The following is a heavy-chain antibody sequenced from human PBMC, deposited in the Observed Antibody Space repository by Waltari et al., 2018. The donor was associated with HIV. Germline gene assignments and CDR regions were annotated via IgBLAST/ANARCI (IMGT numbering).Heavy chain of an antibody. J-gene: IGHJ4*02. CDR1: GFTFSSYW. Sequence: EVQLVESGGGLVQPGGSLRLSCAASGFTFSSYWMSWVRQAPGKGLEWVANKKQDGSEKYYGDSVKGRFTISRDNAENSLYLQMNSLRAEDTAVYYCARGGFYGSGSKVNWGQGTLVTVSS. CDR2: KKQDGSEK. CDR3: ARGGFYGSGSKVN. V-gene: IGHV3-7*04. D-gene: IGHD3-10*01.